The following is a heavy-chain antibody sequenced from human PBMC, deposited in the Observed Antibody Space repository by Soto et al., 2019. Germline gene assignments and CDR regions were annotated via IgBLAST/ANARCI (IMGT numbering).Heavy chain of an antibody. Sequence: SETLSLTCTVSGGSISSTSYYWGWVRQPPEKGLEWIGAISYGGSTYHNPSLRSRVTIFVDTSKSQFSLDLTSVTAADTAVYYCARHRRETGTYAQPLDYWGQGPLVTVYS. V-gene: IGHV4-39*01. J-gene: IGHJ4*02. CDR1: GGSISSTSYY. CDR3: ARHRRETGTYAQPLDY. D-gene: IGHD1-1*01. CDR2: ISYGGST.